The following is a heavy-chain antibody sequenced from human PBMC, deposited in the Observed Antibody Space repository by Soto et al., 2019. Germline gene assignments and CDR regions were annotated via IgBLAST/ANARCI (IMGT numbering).Heavy chain of an antibody. V-gene: IGHV4-39*01. D-gene: IGHD6-13*01. CDR2: IYYSGST. Sequence: SETLSLTCTVSGGSISSSSYCWGWIRQPPGKGLEWIGSIYYSGSTYYNPSLKSRVTISVDTSKNQFSLKLSSVTAADTAVYYCARHGGSSPWGQGTLVTVSS. CDR3: ARHGGSSP. CDR1: GGSISSSSYC. J-gene: IGHJ5*02.